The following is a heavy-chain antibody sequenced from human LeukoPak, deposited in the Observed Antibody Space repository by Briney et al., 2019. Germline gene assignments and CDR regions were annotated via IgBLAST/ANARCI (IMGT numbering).Heavy chain of an antibody. V-gene: IGHV3-53*01. CDR1: GFTVSSNY. CDR2: IYRGGST. J-gene: IGHJ6*03. CDR3: ARGGVNTMVRGVIRYYYMDV. D-gene: IGHD3-10*01. Sequence: GGSLRLSCAASGFTVSSNYMSWVRQAPGKGLEWVSVIYRGGSTYYADSVKGRFTISRDNSKNTLYLQMNSLRAEDTAVYYCARGGVNTMVRGVIRYYYMDVWGKGTTVTVSS.